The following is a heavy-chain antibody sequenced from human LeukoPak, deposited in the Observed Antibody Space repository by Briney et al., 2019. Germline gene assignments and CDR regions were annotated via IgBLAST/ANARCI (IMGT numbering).Heavy chain of an antibody. CDR1: GGSISSSGYY. J-gene: IGHJ6*02. CDR2: IYYSGNT. CDR3: ARQMNYYYGIDV. V-gene: IGHV4-39*01. Sequence: SETLSLTCTVSGGSISSSGYYWGWIRQPLGKGLEWIGSIYYSGNTYYNPSLRSRVTIYVDMSNNQFSPKLSSVTAADTAVYYCARQMNYYYGIDVWGQGTTVTVSS.